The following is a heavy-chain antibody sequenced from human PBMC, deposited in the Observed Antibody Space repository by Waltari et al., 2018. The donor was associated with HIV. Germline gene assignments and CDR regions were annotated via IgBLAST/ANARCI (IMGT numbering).Heavy chain of an antibody. J-gene: IGHJ2*01. CDR2: VYYRGST. CDR3: ARVGYYYFDL. Sequence: QVQLQESGPGLVKPSQTLSLTCTVSGDSINSGGYYWAWIRQHPGKGLGWIGFVYYRGSTFYNPVFKSRDTLSGDPSKDQFSPELTPKTSAETGVYYCARVGYYYFDLWGRGTLVTVSS. V-gene: IGHV4-31*03. CDR1: GDSINSGGYY. D-gene: IGHD1-26*01.